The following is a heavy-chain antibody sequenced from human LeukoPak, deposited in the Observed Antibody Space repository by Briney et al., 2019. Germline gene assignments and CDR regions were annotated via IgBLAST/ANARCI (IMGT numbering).Heavy chain of an antibody. CDR3: ARDARVSSTSRGHWFDP. CDR2: INAGNGNT. J-gene: IGHJ5*02. CDR1: GYTFTSYA. Sequence: AASVKVSCKASGYTFTSYAMHWVRQAPGQRLEWMGWINAGNGNTKYSQKFQGRVTITRDTSASTAYMELSSLRSEDTAVYYCARDARVSSTSRGHWFDPWGQGTLVTVSS. D-gene: IGHD2-2*01. V-gene: IGHV1-3*01.